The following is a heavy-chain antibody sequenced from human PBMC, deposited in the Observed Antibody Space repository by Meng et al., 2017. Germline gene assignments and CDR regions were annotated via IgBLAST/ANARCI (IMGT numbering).Heavy chain of an antibody. Sequence: QVQLQESGPGPVRPSETPSLPCTVPGGSVGSGNYYWSWIRQPPGKGLEWIGYIVYSGSTTYNPSLKTRVTISVDTSKNQFSLKLTSVTAADTAVYFCARDVGGDYETLFDYWGQGTLVTVSS. CDR3: ARDVGGDYETLFDY. V-gene: IGHV4-61*01. CDR2: IVYSGST. CDR1: GGSVGSGNYY. J-gene: IGHJ4*02. D-gene: IGHD4-17*01.